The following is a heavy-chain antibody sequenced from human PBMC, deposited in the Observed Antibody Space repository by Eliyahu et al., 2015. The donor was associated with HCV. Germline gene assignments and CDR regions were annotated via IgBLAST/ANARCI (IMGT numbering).Heavy chain of an antibody. CDR2: ISSSSSYI. CDR1: GFTFSSYS. CDR3: ARDKVEGQQLDEIQYYYYYYGMDV. D-gene: IGHD6-13*01. V-gene: IGHV3-21*01. Sequence: RLSCAASGFTFSSYSMNWVRQAPGKGLEWVSSISSSSSYIYYADSVKGRFTISRDNVKNSLYLQMNSLRAEDTAVYYCARDKVEGQQLDEIQYYYYYYGMDVWGQGTTVTVSS. J-gene: IGHJ6*02.